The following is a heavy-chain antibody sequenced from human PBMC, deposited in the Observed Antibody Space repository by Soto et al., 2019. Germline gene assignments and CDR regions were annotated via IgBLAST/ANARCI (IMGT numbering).Heavy chain of an antibody. Sequence: GGSLGLSCAASGFTLENYGMHWVRQAPGKGLEWVALMSVDGNKKYYVDSVKGRFTISRDNSKSTVYLQMNSLGVEDTAIYYCARVSFDCSGGSCYIFDYWGQGT. CDR1: GFTLENYG. V-gene: IGHV3-33*01. J-gene: IGHJ4*02. CDR2: MSVDGNKK. CDR3: ARVSFDCSGGSCYIFDY. D-gene: IGHD2-15*01.